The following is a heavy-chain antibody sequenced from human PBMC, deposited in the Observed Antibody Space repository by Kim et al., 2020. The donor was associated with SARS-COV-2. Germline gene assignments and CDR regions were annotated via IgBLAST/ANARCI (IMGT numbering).Heavy chain of an antibody. J-gene: IGHJ4*02. Sequence: GGSLRLSCAASGFTFSSYEMNWVRQAPGKGLEWVSYISSSGSTIYYADSVKGRFTISRDNAKNSLYLQMNSLRAEDTAVYYCAVGTDYDSSGSFDYWGQGTLVTVSS. D-gene: IGHD3-22*01. V-gene: IGHV3-48*03. CDR3: AVGTDYDSSGSFDY. CDR1: GFTFSSYE. CDR2: ISSSGSTI.